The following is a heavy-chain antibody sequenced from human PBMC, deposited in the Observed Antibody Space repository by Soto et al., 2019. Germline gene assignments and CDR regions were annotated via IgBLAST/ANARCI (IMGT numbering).Heavy chain of an antibody. CDR1: GGSITSSSYY. Sequence: QLHLRESGPGLVKPSETLSLTCTVSGGSITSSSYYWGWIRQPPGKGLEWIGSIYYSGSTYYNPSLKSRVTRSGDTSKHQFSLKLSSVTAADTAVYYCATQEVGGTYVYTFDPWGQGTLVTVSS. V-gene: IGHV4-39*01. D-gene: IGHD1-26*01. J-gene: IGHJ5*02. CDR3: ATQEVGGTYVYTFDP. CDR2: IYYSGST.